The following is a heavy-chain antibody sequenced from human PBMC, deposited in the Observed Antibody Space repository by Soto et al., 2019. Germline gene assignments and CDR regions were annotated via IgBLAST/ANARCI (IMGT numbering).Heavy chain of an antibody. CDR2: IYSGGST. Sequence: EVQLVESGGGLIQPGGSLRLSCAASGFTVSSNYMSWVRQAPGKGLEWVSVIYSGGSTYYADSVKGRFTISRDNSKNTRYVQMNSLSAEDTAVYYCARDVMTTVTFLAYWGQGTLVTVSS. D-gene: IGHD4-17*01. CDR3: ARDVMTTVTFLAY. J-gene: IGHJ4*02. V-gene: IGHV3-53*01. CDR1: GFTVSSNY.